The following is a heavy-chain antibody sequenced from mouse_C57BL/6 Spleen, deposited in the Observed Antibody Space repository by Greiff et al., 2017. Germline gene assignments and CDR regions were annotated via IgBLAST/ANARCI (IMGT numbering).Heavy chain of an antibody. D-gene: IGHD1-1*02. Sequence: QVQLQQPGAELVKPGASVKLSCKASGYTFTSYWMHWVKQRPGQGLEWIGMIHPNSGSTNYNEKFKSKDTLTVDKSSSTAYMQLSSLTSEDSAVYYCARRGSNGYYAMDYWGQGTSVTVSS. CDR2: IHPNSGST. V-gene: IGHV1-64*01. CDR3: ARRGSNGYYAMDY. J-gene: IGHJ4*01. CDR1: GYTFTSYW.